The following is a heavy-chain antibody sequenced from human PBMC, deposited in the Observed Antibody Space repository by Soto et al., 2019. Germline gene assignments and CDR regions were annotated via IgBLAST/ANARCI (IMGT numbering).Heavy chain of an antibody. CDR1: GYIFNNYA. D-gene: IGHD6-19*01. Sequence: QVQLVQSGAEVKKPGASVKVSCKASGYIFNNYAISWVRQAPGQGLEWMGWMNVYNGHTKYAQKVQGRLTMTTDTSTSTAYMELTNLRSDDTAVYYCARDLSSGWFDHWGQGNLVTVSS. CDR2: MNVYNGHT. V-gene: IGHV1-18*01. J-gene: IGHJ5*02. CDR3: ARDLSSGWFDH.